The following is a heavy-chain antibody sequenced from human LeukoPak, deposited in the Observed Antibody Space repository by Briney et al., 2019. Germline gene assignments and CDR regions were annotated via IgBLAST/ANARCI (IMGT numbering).Heavy chain of an antibody. J-gene: IGHJ4*02. CDR2: MYYSGSA. CDR1: GGSISSYY. Sequence: SETLSLTCTVSGGSISSYYWSWIRQPPGKGLELIGHMYYSGSANYNPSLKSRVTISVDTSKNQFSLKLSSVTAADTAVYYCARHSAYTAIDYWGQGTLVTVSS. D-gene: IGHD5-18*01. V-gene: IGHV4-59*08. CDR3: ARHSAYTAIDY.